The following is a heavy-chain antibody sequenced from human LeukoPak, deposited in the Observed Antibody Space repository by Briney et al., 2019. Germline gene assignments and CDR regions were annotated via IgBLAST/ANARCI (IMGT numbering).Heavy chain of an antibody. D-gene: IGHD3-10*01. Sequence: GGTLRLSCAASGFTFSSFGMSWVRQAPGKGLEWVSTIIGSGGSTYYADSVKGRFTISRDNSKNTLYLQMESLRAEDTAVYYCAKDAQEYGSGSYQTTWGQGTLVTVSS. CDR3: AKDAQEYGSGSYQTT. CDR2: IIGSGGST. J-gene: IGHJ5*02. CDR1: GFTFSSFG. V-gene: IGHV3-23*01.